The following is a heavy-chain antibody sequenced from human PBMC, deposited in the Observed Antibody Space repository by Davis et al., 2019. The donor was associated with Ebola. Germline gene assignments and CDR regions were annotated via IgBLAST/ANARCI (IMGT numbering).Heavy chain of an antibody. CDR3: ASRYYSARFDY. CDR1: GGSISSYY. V-gene: IGHV4-59*01. J-gene: IGHJ4*02. Sequence: MPSETLSLTCTVSGGSISSYYWSWIRQPPGKGLEWIGYIYYSGSTNYNPSLKSRVTISVDTSKNQFSLKLSSVTAADTAVYYCASRYYSARFDYWGQGTLVTVSS. CDR2: IYYSGST. D-gene: IGHD3-10*01.